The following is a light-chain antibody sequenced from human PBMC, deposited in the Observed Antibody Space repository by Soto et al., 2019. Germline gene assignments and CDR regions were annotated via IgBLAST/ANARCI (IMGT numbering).Light chain of an antibody. CDR3: SSYAGSNIVV. Sequence: QPVLTQPPSASGSPGQSVTISCTGTSSDVGGYNFVSWYQQHPGKAPKLMIYEVSERPSGVPDRFSGSKSGNMASLTVSGLQAEDEADYYCSSYAGSNIVVFGGGTKLTVL. CDR2: EVS. CDR1: SSDVGGYNF. J-gene: IGLJ2*01. V-gene: IGLV2-8*01.